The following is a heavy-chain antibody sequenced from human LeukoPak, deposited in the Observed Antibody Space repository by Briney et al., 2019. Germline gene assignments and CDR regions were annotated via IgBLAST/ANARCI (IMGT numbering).Heavy chain of an antibody. Sequence: SETLSLTCAVYGGSLSHYYWSWIRQPPGKGLEWIGEINHSGSTNYNPSLKSRVTISVDMSKNQFSLELTSVTAADTAVYYCARGPASGSNFAFFDPWGQGTLVTVSS. J-gene: IGHJ5*02. D-gene: IGHD3-10*01. CDR1: GGSLSHYY. CDR3: ARGPASGSNFAFFDP. V-gene: IGHV4-34*01. CDR2: INHSGST.